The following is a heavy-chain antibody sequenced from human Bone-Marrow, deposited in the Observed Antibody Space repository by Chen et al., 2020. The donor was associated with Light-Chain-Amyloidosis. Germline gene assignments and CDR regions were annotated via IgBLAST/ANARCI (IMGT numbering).Heavy chain of an antibody. CDR3: ARWEESLKAFDI. CDR2: VFYTGAA. Sequence: QVQLQESGPGLVKSSETLSLACTVSGVSVRSHYWNWIRQPPGKSLEWIGYVFYTGAAKYKPSLNSRVTMSVDTSTNQFSLKVTSLTAADTAVYYCARWEESLKAFDIWCQGTMVTVSS. J-gene: IGHJ3*02. V-gene: IGHV4-59*02. CDR1: GVSVRSHY. D-gene: IGHD1-26*01.